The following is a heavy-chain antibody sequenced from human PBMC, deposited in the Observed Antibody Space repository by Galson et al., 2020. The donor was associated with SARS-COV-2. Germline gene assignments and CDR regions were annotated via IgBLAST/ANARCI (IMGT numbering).Heavy chain of an antibody. CDR2: ITWNSGSM. J-gene: IGHJ4*02. V-gene: IGHV3-9*01. CDR3: AKGPNSYSTAWYGIDY. D-gene: IGHD6-19*01. CDR1: GFTFDDYA. Sequence: GGSLRLSCAASGFTFDDYALHLFRQAPGKVLEWVSTITWNSGSMDYADSVKGRFTISRDNAQNSLYLQMDSLRTEDTAFYYCAKGPNSYSTAWYGIDYWGQGTLLTVSS.